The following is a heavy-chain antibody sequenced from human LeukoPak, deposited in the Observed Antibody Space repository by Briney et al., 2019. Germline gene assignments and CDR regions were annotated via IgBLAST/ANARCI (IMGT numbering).Heavy chain of an antibody. CDR2: IKQDGSEK. J-gene: IGHJ4*02. CDR3: ARITYYDFWSGYFDY. D-gene: IGHD3-3*01. CDR1: GFTFSSYA. Sequence: GGSLRLSCAASGFTFSSYAMSWVRQAPGKGLEWVANIKQDGSEKYYVDSVKGRFTISRDNAKNSLYLQTNSLRAEDTAVYYCARITYYDFWSGYFDYWGQGTLVTVSS. V-gene: IGHV3-7*01.